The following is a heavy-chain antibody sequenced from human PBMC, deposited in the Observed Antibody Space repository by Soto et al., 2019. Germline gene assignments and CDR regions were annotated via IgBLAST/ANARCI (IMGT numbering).Heavy chain of an antibody. J-gene: IGHJ4*02. Sequence: LSLTCTVSGGSISSYYWSWIRQPPGKGLEWIGYIYYSGSTNYNPSLKSRVTISVDTSKNQFSLKLSSVTAADTAVYYCARVTSGSPQGADYWGQGTLVTVSS. CDR3: ARVTSGSPQGADY. CDR2: IYYSGST. CDR1: GGSISSYY. D-gene: IGHD3-10*01. V-gene: IGHV4-59*01.